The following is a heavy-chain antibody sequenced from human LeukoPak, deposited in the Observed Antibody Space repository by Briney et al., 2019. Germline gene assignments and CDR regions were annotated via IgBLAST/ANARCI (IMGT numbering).Heavy chain of an antibody. CDR2: IYYSGST. CDR3: ASGSGGPSDY. Sequence: SETLSLTCPVSGGSISSGGYYWSWIRQHPGKGLEWIGYIYYSGSTYYNPSLKSRVTISVDTSKNQFSLKLSSVTAADTAVYYCASGSGGPSDYWGQGTLVTVSS. D-gene: IGHD2-15*01. CDR1: GGSISSGGYY. J-gene: IGHJ4*02. V-gene: IGHV4-31*03.